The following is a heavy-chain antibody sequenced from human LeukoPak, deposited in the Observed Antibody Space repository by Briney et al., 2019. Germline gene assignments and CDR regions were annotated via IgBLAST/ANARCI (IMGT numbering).Heavy chain of an antibody. V-gene: IGHV4-61*02. CDR1: GGSISSGSYY. D-gene: IGHD6-13*01. CDR3: ARVGSSWYGRQDA. Sequence: SQTLSLTCTVSGGSISSGSYYWSWIRQPAGKGLEWIGRIYSSGSTNYNPSLKSRVTISVDTSKNQFSLKLSSVTAADTAVYYCARVGSSWYGRQDAWGKGTTVTVSS. J-gene: IGHJ6*04. CDR2: IYSSGST.